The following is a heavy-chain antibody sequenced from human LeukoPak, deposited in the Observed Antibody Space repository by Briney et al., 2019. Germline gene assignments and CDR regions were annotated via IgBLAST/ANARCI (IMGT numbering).Heavy chain of an antibody. D-gene: IGHD2-2*01. CDR1: GDSVSSNSAA. CDR2: TYYRSKWYN. V-gene: IGHV6-1*01. J-gene: IGHJ4*02. CDR3: AREAGDSPAAAIPFDY. Sequence: SQTLSLTCAISGDSVSSNSAAWNWIRQSPSRGLEWLGRTYYRSKWYNDYAVSVKSRITINPDTSKNQFSLQLNSVTPEDTAVYYCAREAGDSPAAAIPFDYWGQGTLVTVSS.